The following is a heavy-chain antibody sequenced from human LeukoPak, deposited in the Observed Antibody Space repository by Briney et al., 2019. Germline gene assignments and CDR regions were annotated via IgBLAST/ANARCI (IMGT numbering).Heavy chain of an antibody. J-gene: IGHJ4*02. V-gene: IGHV3-23*01. Sequence: GGSLRLSCAASGSTFSSHTMNRVRQAPGKGLEWVSTISGSGDRTYYADSVQGRFTISRDNSKNTLSLQMNSLRAEDSAIYYCAKDDGMITPSDFDHWGQGTLVTVSS. CDR2: ISGSGDRT. D-gene: IGHD3-16*01. CDR1: GSTFSSHT. CDR3: AKDDGMITPSDFDH.